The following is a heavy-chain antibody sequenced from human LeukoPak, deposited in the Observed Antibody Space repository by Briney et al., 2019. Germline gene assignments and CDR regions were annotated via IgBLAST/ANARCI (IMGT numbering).Heavy chain of an antibody. J-gene: IGHJ4*02. D-gene: IGHD5-12*01. V-gene: IGHV3-23*01. Sequence: GGSLRLSCAASGFSLRDYSMDWVRQAPGKGLEWVSAISGSGGSTYYADSVKGRFTISRDNSKNTLYLQMNSLRAEDTAVYYCAKGARSPDWGQGTLVTVSS. CDR3: AKGARSPD. CDR1: GFSLRDYS. CDR2: ISGSGGST.